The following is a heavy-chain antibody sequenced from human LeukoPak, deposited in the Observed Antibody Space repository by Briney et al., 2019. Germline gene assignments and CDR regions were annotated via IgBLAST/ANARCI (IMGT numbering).Heavy chain of an antibody. J-gene: IGHJ4*02. CDR1: GFTFSRYP. V-gene: IGHV3-64D*09. CDR3: VKAQYDFWSGLDY. Sequence: GGSLRLSCSASGFTFSRYPMHWVRQAPGKGLEYVPAISGNGGSTYHADSVKGRFTISRDNSKNTLYLQMSSLRTEDTAIYYCVKAQYDFWSGLDYWGQGTLVTVSS. CDR2: ISGNGGST. D-gene: IGHD3-3*01.